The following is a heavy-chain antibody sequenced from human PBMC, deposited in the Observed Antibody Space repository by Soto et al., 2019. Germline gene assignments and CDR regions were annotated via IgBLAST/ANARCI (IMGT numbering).Heavy chain of an antibody. CDR3: ATRLTVYGLLLPLFAP. V-gene: IGHV4-4*02. Sequence: ASETLCLTCAVSGGSISSSNWWSWVRQPPGKGLEWIGEIYHSGSTNYNPSLKSRVTISVDTSKNQFSLRLSSVTAADTAIYYCATRLTVYGLLLPLFAPSAQGSQVTVSS. CDR2: IYHSGST. J-gene: IGHJ5*02. CDR1: GGSISSSNW. D-gene: IGHD2-21*01.